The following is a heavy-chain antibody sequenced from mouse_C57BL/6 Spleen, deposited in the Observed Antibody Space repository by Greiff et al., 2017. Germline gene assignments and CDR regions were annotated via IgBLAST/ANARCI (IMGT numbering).Heavy chain of an antibody. CDR3: ARSRDAMDY. V-gene: IGHV1-59*01. CDR2: IDPSDSYT. CDR1: GYTFTSYW. J-gene: IGHJ4*01. D-gene: IGHD3-3*01. Sequence: QVQLQQSGAELVRPGTSVKLSCKASGYTFTSYWMHWVKQRPGQGLEWIGVIDPSDSYTNYNQKFKGKATLTVDTSSSTAYMQLSSLTSEDSAVYYCARSRDAMDYWGQGTSVTVSS.